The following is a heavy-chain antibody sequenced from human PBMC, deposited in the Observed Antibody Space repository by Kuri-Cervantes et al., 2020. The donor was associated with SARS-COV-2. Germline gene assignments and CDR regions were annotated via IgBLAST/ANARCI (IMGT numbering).Heavy chain of an antibody. CDR1: GYTFTGYY. D-gene: IGHD1-7*01. J-gene: IGHJ5*02. Sequence: ASVKVSCKASGYTFTGYYIHWVRQAPGQGLEWMGWINPDRGNTNYAQKFQGRVTLARDTSIRTAYMEVTSLTYDDTAVYYCARGITGTRFDPWGQGTPVTVSS. CDR2: INPDRGNT. V-gene: IGHV1-2*02. CDR3: ARGITGTRFDP.